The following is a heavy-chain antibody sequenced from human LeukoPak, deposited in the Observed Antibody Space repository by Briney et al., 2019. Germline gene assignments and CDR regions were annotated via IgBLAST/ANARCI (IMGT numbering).Heavy chain of an antibody. CDR1: GGTFSSYA. J-gene: IGHJ6*03. Sequence: GASVKVSCKASGGTFSSYAISWVRQAPGQGLEWMGGIIPIFGAANYAQKFQGRVTITADESTSTAYMELSSLRSEDTAVYYCARAVIVVVPAPGPYYYYYMDVWGKGTTVTVSS. D-gene: IGHD2-2*01. CDR2: IIPIFGAA. V-gene: IGHV1-69*13. CDR3: ARAVIVVVPAPGPYYYYYMDV.